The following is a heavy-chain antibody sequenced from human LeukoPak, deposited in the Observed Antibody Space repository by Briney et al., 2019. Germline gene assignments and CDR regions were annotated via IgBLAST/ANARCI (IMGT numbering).Heavy chain of an antibody. CDR1: GYTFTTYD. CDR2: MNPNSGNT. D-gene: IGHD2-2*02. CDR3: VRVVPAGILKDDAFDI. V-gene: IGHV1-8*03. J-gene: IGHJ3*02. Sequence: GASVKVSCKASGYTFTTYDINWVRQATGQGLEWMGWMNPNSGNTGYAQKFQGRVTITRDTSISTAYMELSSLRSEDTAVYYCVRVVPAGILKDDAFDIWGQGTMVTVSS.